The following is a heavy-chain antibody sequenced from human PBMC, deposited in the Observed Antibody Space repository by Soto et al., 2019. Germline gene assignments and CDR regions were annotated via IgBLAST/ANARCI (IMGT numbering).Heavy chain of an antibody. Sequence: HPGGSLRLSCAASGFTFSSYAMSWVRQAPGKGLEWVSAISGSGGSTYYADSVKGRFTISRDNSKNTLYLQMNSLRAEDTAVYYCAKGSHFRNSNIDYWGQGTLVTVSS. J-gene: IGHJ4*02. CDR3: AKGSHFRNSNIDY. CDR2: ISGSGGST. V-gene: IGHV3-23*01. CDR1: GFTFSSYA. D-gene: IGHD3-3*02.